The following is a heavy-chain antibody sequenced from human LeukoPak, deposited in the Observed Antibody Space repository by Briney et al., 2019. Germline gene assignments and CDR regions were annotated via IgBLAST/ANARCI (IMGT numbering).Heavy chain of an antibody. J-gene: IGHJ5*02. V-gene: IGHV4-30-4*01. CDR3: ARDAHDYGDYGWFDP. D-gene: IGHD4-17*01. CDR2: IYYSEST. Sequence: PSETLSLTCTVSGGSISSGDYYWSWIRQPPGKGLEWIGYIYYSESTYYNPSLKSRVTISVDTSKNQFSLKLSSVTAADTAVYYCARDAHDYGDYGWFDPWGQGTLVTVSS. CDR1: GGSISSGDYY.